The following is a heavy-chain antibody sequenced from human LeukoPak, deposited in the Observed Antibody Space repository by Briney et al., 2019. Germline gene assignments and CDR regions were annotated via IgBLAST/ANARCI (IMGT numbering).Heavy chain of an antibody. V-gene: IGHV4-4*07. CDR1: GASISNYY. CDR3: ARGIWEMATIPYWYFDI. J-gene: IGHJ2*01. D-gene: IGHD5-24*01. CDR2: ISTSGST. Sequence: SETLSLTCTVSGASISNYYWSWIRQPAGKGLEWIGRISTSGSTNYNPSLKSRVTMSVATSKNQFSLKLSSVTAADTALYYCARGIWEMATIPYWYFDIWGRGTLVTVSS.